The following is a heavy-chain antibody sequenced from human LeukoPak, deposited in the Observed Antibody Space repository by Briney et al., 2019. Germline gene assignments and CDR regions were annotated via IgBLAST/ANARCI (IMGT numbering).Heavy chain of an antibody. D-gene: IGHD2-15*01. Sequence: SETLSLTCTVSGGSISSSSYYWGWIRQPPGKGLEWIGSIYYSGHTKYNPSLKSRVTISMDLSKNQISLNLSSVTAADTAVYYCTRRSDIRSFDYWGQGTLVTVSS. J-gene: IGHJ4*02. CDR1: GGSISSSSYY. CDR2: IYYSGHT. CDR3: TRRSDIRSFDY. V-gene: IGHV4-39*01.